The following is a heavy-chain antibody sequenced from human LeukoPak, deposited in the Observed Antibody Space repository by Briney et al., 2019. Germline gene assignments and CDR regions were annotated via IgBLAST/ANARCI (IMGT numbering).Heavy chain of an antibody. CDR3: TTDDPPDYDFWSGYQMVDY. V-gene: IGHV3-15*01. CDR1: GFTFSNAW. J-gene: IGHJ4*02. Sequence: GGSLRLSCAASGFTFSNAWMSWVRQAPGKGLEWVGRIKSKTDGGTTDYAAPVKGRFTISRDDSKNTLYLQMNSLKTEDTAVYYCTTDDPPDYDFWSGYQMVDYWGQGTLVTVSS. CDR2: IKSKTDGGTT. D-gene: IGHD3-3*01.